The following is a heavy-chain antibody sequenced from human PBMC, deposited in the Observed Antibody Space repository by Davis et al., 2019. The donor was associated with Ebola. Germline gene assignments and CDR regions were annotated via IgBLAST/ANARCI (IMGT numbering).Heavy chain of an antibody. D-gene: IGHD2-2*01. CDR1: GFIFSNHA. J-gene: IGHJ6*02. V-gene: IGHV3-30*04. CDR2: ISYEGSAE. Sequence: SLKISCAASGFIFSNHAMHWVRQAPGKGLEWLALISYEGSAEYYADSVKGRFTISRDNSKNTLYLQMNGLRPEDTAAYFCARVQTSDFYYDGMDVWGQGTTVTVSS. CDR3: ARVQTSDFYYDGMDV.